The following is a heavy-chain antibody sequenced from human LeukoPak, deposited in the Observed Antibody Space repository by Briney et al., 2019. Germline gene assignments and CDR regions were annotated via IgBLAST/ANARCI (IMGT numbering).Heavy chain of an antibody. J-gene: IGHJ4*02. CDR2: IKADGGEK. Sequence: ETLSLTCSVSGDSISSSSYYWGWIRQTPGKGLEWVAKIKADGGEKDHVASVKGRFTISRDNAKNSLYLQMNSLRVEDTAVYYCARGGAARPDFWGQGTLVTVSS. V-gene: IGHV3-7*01. CDR1: GDSISSSSYY. CDR3: ARGGAARPDF. D-gene: IGHD6-6*01.